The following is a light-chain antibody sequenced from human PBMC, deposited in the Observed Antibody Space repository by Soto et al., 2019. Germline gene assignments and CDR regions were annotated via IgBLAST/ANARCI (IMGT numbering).Light chain of an antibody. V-gene: IGKV3-11*01. CDR2: DSS. Sequence: EIVLTQSPATLSLSPGERATLSCRARQSVRSYLVWYQQKHGQAPRHLIYDSSSRATGLPARFSGSGSGTHFTLTISSLQSEDFAVYSCHQYDNWPWTFGKGTKVDIK. CDR3: HQYDNWPWT. J-gene: IGKJ1*01. CDR1: QSVRSY.